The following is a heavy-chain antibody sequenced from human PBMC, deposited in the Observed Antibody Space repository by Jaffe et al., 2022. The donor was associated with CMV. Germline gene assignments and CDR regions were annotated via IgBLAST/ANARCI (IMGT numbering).Heavy chain of an antibody. CDR3: AKDLQMRPEEYSSSPNPDYYYYGMDV. J-gene: IGHJ6*02. V-gene: IGHV3-30*18. CDR2: ISYDGSNK. CDR1: GFTFSSYG. D-gene: IGHD6-6*01. Sequence: QVQLVESGGGVVQPGRSLRLSCAASGFTFSSYGMHWVRQAPGKGLEWVAVISYDGSNKYYADSVKGRFTISRDNSKNTLYLQMNSLRAEDTAVYYCAKDLQMRPEEYSSSPNPDYYYYGMDVWGQGTTVTVSS.